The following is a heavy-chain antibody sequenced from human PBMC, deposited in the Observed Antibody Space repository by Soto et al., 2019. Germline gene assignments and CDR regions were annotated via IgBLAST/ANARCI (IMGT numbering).Heavy chain of an antibody. V-gene: IGHV3-66*01. CDR3: ATAKLLLPWLFDY. CDR2: IYSGGST. D-gene: IGHD2-15*01. CDR1: GFTVSSNY. J-gene: IGHJ4*02. Sequence: EVQLVESGGGLVQPGGSLRLSCAASGFTVSSNYMSWVRQAPGKGLEWVSVIYSGGSTYYADSVKGRFIISRDDSKNTLSLQMNSLRAEDTAVYYCATAKLLLPWLFDYWGQGTLVTVSS.